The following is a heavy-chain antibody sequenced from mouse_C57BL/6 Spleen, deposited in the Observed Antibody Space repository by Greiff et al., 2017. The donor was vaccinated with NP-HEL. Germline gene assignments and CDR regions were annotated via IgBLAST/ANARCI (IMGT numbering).Heavy chain of an antibody. CDR1: GFTFTDYY. J-gene: IGHJ3*01. CDR2: IRHKANGYTT. V-gene: IGHV7-3*01. CDR3: ARSLQANWDFAY. Sequence: DVMLVESGGGLVQPGGSLSLSCAASGFTFTDYYMSWVRQPPGKALEWLGFIRHKANGYTTEYSASVKGRFTISRDNSQSILYLQRNALRAEDSATYYCARSLQANWDFAYWGQGTLVTVSA. D-gene: IGHD4-1*01.